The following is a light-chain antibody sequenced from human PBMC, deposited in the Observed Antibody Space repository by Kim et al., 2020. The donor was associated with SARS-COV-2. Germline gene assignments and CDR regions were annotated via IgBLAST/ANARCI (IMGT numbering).Light chain of an antibody. Sequence: DIQMTPSPSSLSASVGDRVTITCRASQDISRYLNWYQQKPGKAPKLLIYTASSLQSGIPSRFTGSGSETDFTLTISSLQPEDFATYYCQQTYSASRTFGQGTKGDIK. CDR3: QQTYSASRT. V-gene: IGKV1-39*01. CDR1: QDISRY. J-gene: IGKJ1*01. CDR2: TAS.